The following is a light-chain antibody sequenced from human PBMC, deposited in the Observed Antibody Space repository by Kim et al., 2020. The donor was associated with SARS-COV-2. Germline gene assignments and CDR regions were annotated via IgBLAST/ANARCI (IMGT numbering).Light chain of an antibody. CDR3: QQYNSWLIT. Sequence: EIVMTQSPATLSVSPGERATLSCRASQSIINNLAWYQQKPGQAPRLLISGASTRATGIPARFSGSGSGTEFTLTISSLQSEDFAVYYCQQYNSWLITFGLGTRLEIK. CDR2: GAS. J-gene: IGKJ5*01. CDR1: QSIINN. V-gene: IGKV3-15*01.